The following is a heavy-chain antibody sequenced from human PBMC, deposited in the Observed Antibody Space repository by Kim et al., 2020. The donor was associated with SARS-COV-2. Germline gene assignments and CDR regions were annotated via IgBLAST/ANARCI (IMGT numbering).Heavy chain of an antibody. CDR3: ARVEIVGYYDAFDI. Sequence: EQKFQGRVTMTRDTSTSTVYMELSSLRSEDTAVYYCARVEIVGYYDAFDIWGQGTMVTVSS. J-gene: IGHJ3*02. D-gene: IGHD3-22*01. V-gene: IGHV1-46*01.